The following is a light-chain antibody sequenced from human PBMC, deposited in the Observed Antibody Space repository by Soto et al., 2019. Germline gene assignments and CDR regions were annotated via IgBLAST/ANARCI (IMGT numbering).Light chain of an antibody. CDR2: EVS. CDR3: SSYADSIVL. CDR1: SSDVGGYNY. J-gene: IGLJ2*01. V-gene: IGLV2-8*01. Sequence: QSALTQPPSASGSPGQSVTISCTGTSSDVGGYNYVSWYLQHPGKAPKLMISEVSKRPSGVPDRFSGSKSGNTASLTVSGLQAEDEADYYCSSYADSIVLFGGGTQLTVL.